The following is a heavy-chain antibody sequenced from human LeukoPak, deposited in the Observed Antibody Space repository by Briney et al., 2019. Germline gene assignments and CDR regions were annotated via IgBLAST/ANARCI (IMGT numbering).Heavy chain of an antibody. V-gene: IGHV1-2*02. D-gene: IGHD6-19*01. Sequence: ASVKVSCKASGYTFTGYCIHWVRQAPGQGLEWMAWINPNSGGTNYAQKFQGRVTMTRDTSISTAYMELSRLTSDDTAVYYCARPPYSSGWTQYFFDYWGQGTLVTVSS. CDR2: INPNSGGT. CDR1: GYTFTGYC. CDR3: ARPPYSSGWTQYFFDY. J-gene: IGHJ4*02.